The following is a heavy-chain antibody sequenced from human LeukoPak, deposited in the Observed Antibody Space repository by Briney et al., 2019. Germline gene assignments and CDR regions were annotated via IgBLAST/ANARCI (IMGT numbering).Heavy chain of an antibody. J-gene: IGHJ4*02. CDR2: ISGSGGST. Sequence: GGSLRLSCAASGFTFSSYAMSWVRQAPGKGLEWASAISGSGGSTYYADSVKGRFTISRDNSKNTLYLQMNSLRAEDTAVYYCAKDGADYYDSSGYYYSPRSDYFDYWGQGTLVTVSS. CDR1: GFTFSSYA. D-gene: IGHD3-22*01. V-gene: IGHV3-23*01. CDR3: AKDGADYYDSSGYYYSPRSDYFDY.